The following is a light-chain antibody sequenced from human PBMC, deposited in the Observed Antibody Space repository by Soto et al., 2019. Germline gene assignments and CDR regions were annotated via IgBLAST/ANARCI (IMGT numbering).Light chain of an antibody. CDR2: GAS. J-gene: IGKJ1*01. Sequence: IVMTQSPATLSVSPGERASLSCRASQSVSNFLAWYQQRPGQAPRLLIYGASTRATGIPGRFSGSGSGTEFTLTISSLQSEDFAVYYCQQYNSYSWTFGQGTKVEIK. V-gene: IGKV3-15*01. CDR3: QQYNSYSWT. CDR1: QSVSNF.